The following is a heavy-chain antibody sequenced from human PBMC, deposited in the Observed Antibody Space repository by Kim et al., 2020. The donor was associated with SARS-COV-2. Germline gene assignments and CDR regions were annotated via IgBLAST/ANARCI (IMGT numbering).Heavy chain of an antibody. J-gene: IGHJ6*02. CDR3: ARMAVLRYFDWLYYYYGMDV. D-gene: IGHD3-9*01. Sequence: SRVTISVDTSKNQFSLKLSSVTAADTAVYYCARMAVLRYFDWLYYYYGMDVWGQGTTVTVSS. V-gene: IGHV4-39*01.